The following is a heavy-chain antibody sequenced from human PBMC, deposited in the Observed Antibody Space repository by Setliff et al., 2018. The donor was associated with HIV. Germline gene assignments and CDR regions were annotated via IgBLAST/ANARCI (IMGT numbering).Heavy chain of an antibody. D-gene: IGHD2-2*01. CDR1: GGSFSGYY. CDR2: INASGST. J-gene: IGHJ4*02. CDR3: ARKVGGDFDY. Sequence: SETLSLTCGVYGGSFSGYYWNWIRQPPGKGLEWIGEINASGSTKYKSSLKSRVTISVDTSKNQFSLKLSSVTAADTAVYFCARKVGGDFDYWGQGTLVTVSS. V-gene: IGHV4-34*01.